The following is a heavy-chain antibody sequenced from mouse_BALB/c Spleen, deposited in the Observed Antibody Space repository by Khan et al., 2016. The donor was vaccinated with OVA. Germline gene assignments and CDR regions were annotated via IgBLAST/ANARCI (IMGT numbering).Heavy chain of an antibody. CDR1: GYTFTSYT. CDR3: VRDGAYHRNDGWFAY. D-gene: IGHD2-14*01. V-gene: IGHV1-4*01. Sequence: QVQLQQSGAELARPGASVKMSCKASGYTFTSYTIHWIKKRPGQGLEWIGYINPSNGYTNYNQKFKDKATLTKDKSSTTASLQLSSLTSDDYAVYNCVRDGAYHRNDGWFAYWGQGTLVTVSS. CDR2: INPSNGYT. J-gene: IGHJ3*01.